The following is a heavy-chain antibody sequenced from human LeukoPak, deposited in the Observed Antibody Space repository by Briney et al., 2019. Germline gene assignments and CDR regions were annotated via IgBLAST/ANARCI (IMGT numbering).Heavy chain of an antibody. V-gene: IGHV3-11*01. CDR3: TRGGWGYPFDY. Sequence: GGSLRLSCAASKFTFSDYYMSWIRQAPGKGLEYVSYISGSGSTIYYADSVKGRSTISRDNAKNSLYLQMNSLRAEDTAVYYCTRGGWGYPFDYWGQGTLVTVSS. CDR2: ISGSGSTI. CDR1: KFTFSDYY. D-gene: IGHD3-16*02. J-gene: IGHJ4*02.